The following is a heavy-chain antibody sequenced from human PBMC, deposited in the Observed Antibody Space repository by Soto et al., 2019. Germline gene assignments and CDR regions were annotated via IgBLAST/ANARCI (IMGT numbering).Heavy chain of an antibody. CDR2: IWSDGNNR. D-gene: IGHD1-20*01. V-gene: IGHV3-33*01. J-gene: IGHJ4*02. CDR1: GFTFTNYG. CDR3: ARDSIRVPADFDY. Sequence: RLSCAASGFTFTNYGFHWVRQAPGKGLEWVAAIWSDGNNRYNGGAVEGRFTISKDNSKNMLYLQMNDLRVEDTALYYCARDSIRVPADFDYWGQGTLVTV.